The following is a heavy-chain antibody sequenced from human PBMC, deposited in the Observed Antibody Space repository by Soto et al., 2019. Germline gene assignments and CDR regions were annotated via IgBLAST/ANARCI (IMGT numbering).Heavy chain of an antibody. CDR1: GGTFSSYA. D-gene: IGHD6-6*01. V-gene: IGHV1-69*13. CDR2: IIPIFGTA. J-gene: IGHJ6*02. CDR3: ARDRGSSSHYYGMDV. Sequence: SVKVSCKASGGTFSSYAISWVRQAPGQGLEWMGGIIPIFGTANYAQKFQGRATITADESTSTAYMELSSLRSEDTAVYYCARDRGSSSHYYGMDVWGQGTTVTVSS.